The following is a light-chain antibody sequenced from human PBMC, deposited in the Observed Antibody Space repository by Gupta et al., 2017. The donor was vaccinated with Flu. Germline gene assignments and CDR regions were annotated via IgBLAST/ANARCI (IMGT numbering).Light chain of an antibody. J-gene: IGLJ2*01. CDR3: TSYATGSTILV. CDR2: ELI. CDR1: CTDVDSYNY. Sequence: TGTCTDVDSYNYVSCYQQHPAKAPNLMIFELINRPSGGFNRFSGSKYASTASLSITGLQAEDEADYYCTSYATGSTILVFGGGTKLTVL. V-gene: IGLV2-14*01.